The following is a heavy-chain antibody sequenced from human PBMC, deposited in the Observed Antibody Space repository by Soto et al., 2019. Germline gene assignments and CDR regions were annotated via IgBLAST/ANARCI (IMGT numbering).Heavy chain of an antibody. CDR3: ARDPYYDFWSGFPSGWFDP. V-gene: IGHV1-69*04. J-gene: IGHJ5*02. D-gene: IGHD3-3*01. CDR1: GGTFSSYT. Sequence: GASVKVSWKASGGTFSSYTISWVRQAPGQGLEWMGRIIPILGIANYAQKFQGRVTITADKSTSTAYMELSSLRSEDTAVYYCARDPYYDFWSGFPSGWFDPWGQGTLVTVSS. CDR2: IIPILGIA.